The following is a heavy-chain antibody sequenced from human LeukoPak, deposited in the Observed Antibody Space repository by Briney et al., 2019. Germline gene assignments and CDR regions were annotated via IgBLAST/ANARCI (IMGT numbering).Heavy chain of an antibody. CDR2: INPNSGGT. J-gene: IGHJ6*02. Sequence: GASVTVSFTASGYTFTGYYMHWVRQAPGQGLEWMGWINPNSGGTNYAQKFQGRVTMTRDTSISTAYMELSRLRSDDTAVYYCARDNAGPAGVDTFSYGMDVWGQGTTVTVSS. V-gene: IGHV1-2*02. D-gene: IGHD5-18*01. CDR3: ARDNAGPAGVDTFSYGMDV. CDR1: GYTFTGYY.